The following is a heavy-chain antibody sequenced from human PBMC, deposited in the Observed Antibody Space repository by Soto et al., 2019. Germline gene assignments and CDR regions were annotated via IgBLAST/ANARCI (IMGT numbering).Heavy chain of an antibody. CDR2: ISYDGSNK. Sequence: PGGSLRLSCAASGFTFSSYGMHWVRQAPGKGLEWVAVISYDGSNKYYADSVKGRFTISRDNSKNTLYLQMNSLRAEDTAVYYCAKDQSITMIVVAVTHFDYWGQGTLVTVSS. V-gene: IGHV3-30*18. D-gene: IGHD3-22*01. CDR3: AKDQSITMIVVAVTHFDY. J-gene: IGHJ4*02. CDR1: GFTFSSYG.